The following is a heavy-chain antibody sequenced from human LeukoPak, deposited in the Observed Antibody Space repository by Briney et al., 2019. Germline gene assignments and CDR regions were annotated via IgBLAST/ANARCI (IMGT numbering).Heavy chain of an antibody. V-gene: IGHV3-53*01. Sequence: GGSLRLSCAASGFTVSSNYMSWVRQAPGKGLEWVSVIYSGGSTYYADSVKGRFTISRDNSKNTLYLQMNSLRAEDTAVYYCAKYTSSSDYFDHWGQGTLATVSS. CDR1: GFTVSSNY. CDR3: AKYTSSSDYFDH. CDR2: IYSGGST. D-gene: IGHD6-6*01. J-gene: IGHJ4*02.